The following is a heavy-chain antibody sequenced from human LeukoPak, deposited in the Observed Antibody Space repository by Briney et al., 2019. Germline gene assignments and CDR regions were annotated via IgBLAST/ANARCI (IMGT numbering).Heavy chain of an antibody. CDR1: GFTFSSYA. D-gene: IGHD3-16*01. J-gene: IGHJ4*02. Sequence: GGSLRLSFAASGFTFSSYAMSWVRQAPRKGLEWVSAISSTGGSTYYADSVKGRFTISRDNSKNTLYLQMNSLRAEDTAVYYCTKEYASYETGGGFDYWGQGTLVTVSS. CDR3: TKEYASYETGGGFDY. V-gene: IGHV3-23*01. CDR2: ISSTGGST.